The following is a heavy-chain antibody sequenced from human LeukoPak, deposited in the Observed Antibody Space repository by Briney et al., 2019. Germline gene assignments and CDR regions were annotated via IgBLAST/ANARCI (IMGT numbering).Heavy chain of an antibody. CDR3: AREAAAADTGYWFDP. Sequence: ASVKVSCKASGYTFTGYYLHWVRQAPGQGLEWMGWITPNSGGTNYAQKFQGRVTMTRDTSISTAYMELSRLRFDDTAVYYCAREAAAADTGYWFDPWGQGTLVTVSS. CDR1: GYTFTGYY. CDR2: ITPNSGGT. J-gene: IGHJ5*02. D-gene: IGHD6-13*01. V-gene: IGHV1-2*02.